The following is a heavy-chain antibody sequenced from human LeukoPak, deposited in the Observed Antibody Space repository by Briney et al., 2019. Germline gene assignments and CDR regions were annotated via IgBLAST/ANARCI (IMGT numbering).Heavy chain of an antibody. Sequence: GASVTVSFKASGYRFTSYGISWVRQAPGQGLEWMGWISGYNGNTNYAQKLQGRVTMTTDTSTSTAYMELRSLRSDDTAVYYCAREYCSTTRCYMADYWGQGTLVTVSS. CDR1: GYRFTSYG. D-gene: IGHD2-2*01. V-gene: IGHV1-18*01. J-gene: IGHJ4*02. CDR3: AREYCSTTRCYMADY. CDR2: ISGYNGNT.